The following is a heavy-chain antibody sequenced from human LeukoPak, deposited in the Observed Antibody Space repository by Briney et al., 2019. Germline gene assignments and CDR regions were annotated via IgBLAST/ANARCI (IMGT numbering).Heavy chain of an antibody. Sequence: PSETLSLTCAVYGGSFSSYYWSWIRQPPGKGLEWIGYIYYSGSTNYNPSLKSRVTISVDTSKNQFSLKLSSVTAADTAVYYCAGDYYYYGMDVWGQGTTVTVSS. CDR1: GGSFSSYY. J-gene: IGHJ6*02. CDR3: AGDYYYYGMDV. CDR2: IYYSGST. V-gene: IGHV4-59*08.